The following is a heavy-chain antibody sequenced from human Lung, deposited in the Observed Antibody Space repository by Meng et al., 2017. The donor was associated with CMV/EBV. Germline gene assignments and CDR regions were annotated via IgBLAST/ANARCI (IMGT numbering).Heavy chain of an antibody. J-gene: IGHJ4*02. CDR1: GYSFSSYW. V-gene: IGHV5-51*06. CDR2: IYPGDSDT. CDR3: ARTMGPAPFDY. D-gene: IGHD3-10*01. Sequence: GEXXKISCKGSGYSFSSYWIGWVRQMPGKGLEWMGIIYPGDSDTTYSPSFQGQVTISADNSISTAYLQWSSLKASDTAMYYCARTMGPAPFDYWGQGTMVTVSS.